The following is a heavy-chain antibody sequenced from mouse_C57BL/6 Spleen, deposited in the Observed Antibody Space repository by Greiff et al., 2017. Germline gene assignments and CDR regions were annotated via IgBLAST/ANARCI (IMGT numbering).Heavy chain of an antibody. CDR1: GFTFSSYA. CDR3: ARDQEGYYYAMDY. Sequence: DVMLVESGGGLVKPGGSLKLSCAASGFTFSSYAMSWVRQTPEKRLEWVATISDGGSYTYYPDNVKGRFTISRDNAKNNLYLQMSHLKSEDTAMYYCARDQEGYYYAMDYWGQGTSVTVSS. D-gene: IGHD3-3*01. CDR2: ISDGGSYT. J-gene: IGHJ4*01. V-gene: IGHV5-4*01.